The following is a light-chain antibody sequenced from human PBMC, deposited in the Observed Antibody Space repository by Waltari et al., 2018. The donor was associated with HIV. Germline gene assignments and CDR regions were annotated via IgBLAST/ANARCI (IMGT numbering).Light chain of an antibody. J-gene: IGLJ3*02. V-gene: IGLV3-21*04. CDR2: YDA. Sequence: SYVLTQPPSVSVAPGQTASISCGGHHLGDKSLSWYQQKPGQAPVLVIQYDAERPSGVPERFSASKSGQTATLTITGVEAGDEADYFCQVWDSDSRSGVFGGGTNLTVL. CDR3: QVWDSDSRSGV. CDR1: HLGDKS.